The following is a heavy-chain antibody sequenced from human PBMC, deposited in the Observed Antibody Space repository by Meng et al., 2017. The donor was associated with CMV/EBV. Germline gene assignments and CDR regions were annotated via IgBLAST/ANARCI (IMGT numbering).Heavy chain of an antibody. D-gene: IGHD3-10*01. V-gene: IGHV3-7*01. CDR1: GFSFTTFW. CDR3: ARGYYGSGSYFPSFDY. Sequence: GESLKISCAASGFSFTTFWMTWVRQAPGKGLEWVANVKEDGTGQWYVDSVKGRFTVSKDNAKQSVYLQMDSLRAEDTAVYYCARGYYGSGSYFPSFDYWGQGTLVTVSS. J-gene: IGHJ4*02. CDR2: VKEDGTGQ.